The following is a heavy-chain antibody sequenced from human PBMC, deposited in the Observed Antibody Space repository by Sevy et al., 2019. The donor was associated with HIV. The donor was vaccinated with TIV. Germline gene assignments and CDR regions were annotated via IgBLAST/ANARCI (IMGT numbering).Heavy chain of an antibody. CDR1: GFTFSSYA. D-gene: IGHD3-22*01. V-gene: IGHV3-30-3*01. Sequence: GGSLRLSCAASGFTFSSYAMHWVRQAPGKGLEWVAVMSYNGSSKYYADSVKGRFTISRDNSKNTLYLQMNSLRAEDTAVYYCARDRYYDSSGYYYVEGAFDIWGQGTMVTVSS. J-gene: IGHJ3*02. CDR2: MSYNGSSK. CDR3: ARDRYYDSSGYYYVEGAFDI.